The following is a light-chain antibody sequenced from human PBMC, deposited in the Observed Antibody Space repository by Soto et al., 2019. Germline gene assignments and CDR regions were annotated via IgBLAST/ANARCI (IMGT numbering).Light chain of an antibody. CDR1: QSISSW. CDR2: AAS. CDR3: QKYNSYAWT. Sequence: DIQMTQSPSTLSASVGDRVTITCRASQSISSWLAWYQQKPGKAPKLLIYAASSLERGVPSRFSGSGSGTEFTLTISSLQPDDFATYYCQKYNSYAWTFGQGTKVEIK. J-gene: IGKJ1*01. V-gene: IGKV1-5*01.